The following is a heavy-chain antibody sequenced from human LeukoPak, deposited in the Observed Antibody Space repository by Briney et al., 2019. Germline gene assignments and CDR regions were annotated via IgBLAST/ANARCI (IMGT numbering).Heavy chain of an antibody. CDR2: IYYSGST. Sequence: SETLSLTCTVSGGSISSYYWSWIRQAPGKGLEWIGSIYYSGSTYYNPSLKSRVTISVDTSKNQFSLKLSSVTAADTAVYYCARGGRRGYYYYYMDVWGKGTTVTVSS. D-gene: IGHD6-25*01. CDR3: ARGGRRGYYYYYMDV. J-gene: IGHJ6*03. V-gene: IGHV4-39*07. CDR1: GGSISSYY.